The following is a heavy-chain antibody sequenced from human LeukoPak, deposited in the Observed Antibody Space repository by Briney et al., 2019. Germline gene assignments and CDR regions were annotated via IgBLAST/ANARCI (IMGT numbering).Heavy chain of an antibody. CDR1: GGSISRGVYY. D-gene: IGHD3-22*01. Sequence: SETLSLTFTGSGGSISRGVYYGSWIRQPPGKAVEWVGYIYYSGSTFYNTSLKGRVTISVETSKNHFSLKLSSVTGADTAVYYCARVDSSGYGAFDIWGQGTLVTVSS. CDR2: IYYSGST. V-gene: IGHV4-30-4*01. CDR3: ARVDSSGYGAFDI. J-gene: IGHJ3*02.